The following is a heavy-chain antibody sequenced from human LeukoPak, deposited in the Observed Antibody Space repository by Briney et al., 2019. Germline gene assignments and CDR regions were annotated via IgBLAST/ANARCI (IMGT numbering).Heavy chain of an antibody. D-gene: IGHD5-18*01. V-gene: IGHV1-2*02. CDR2: INPNSGGT. CDR1: GYSFTDYY. CDR3: ARDKDTAMPDYDY. Sequence: ASVKVSCKASGYSFTDYYMNWVRLAPGQGLEWMGWINPNSGGTNYAQKFQGRVTMTRDTSISTAYMELSRLRSDDTAVYYCARDKDTAMPDYDYWGQGTLVTVSS. J-gene: IGHJ4*02.